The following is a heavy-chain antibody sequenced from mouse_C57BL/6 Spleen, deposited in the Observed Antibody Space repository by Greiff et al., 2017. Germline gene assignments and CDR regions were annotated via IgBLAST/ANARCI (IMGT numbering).Heavy chain of an antibody. J-gene: IGHJ2*01. V-gene: IGHV5-17*01. Sequence: EVKVVESGGGLVKPGGSLKLSCAASGFTFSDYGMHWVRQAPEKGLEWVAYISSGSSTIYYADTVKGRFTFSRDNAKNTLFLQMTSLRSEDTAMYYCARGTTVVATRFDYWGQGTTLTVSS. D-gene: IGHD1-1*01. CDR2: ISSGSSTI. CDR1: GFTFSDYG. CDR3: ARGTTVVATRFDY.